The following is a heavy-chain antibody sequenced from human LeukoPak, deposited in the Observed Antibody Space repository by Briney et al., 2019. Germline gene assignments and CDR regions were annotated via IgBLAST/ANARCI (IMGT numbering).Heavy chain of an antibody. CDR2: IYYSGST. CDR1: GGSISSSSYY. Sequence: PSETLSLTCTVSGGSISSSSYYWGWIRQPPGKGLGWIGYIYYSGSTNYNPSLKSRVTISVETSKNQFSLKLSSVTAADTAVYYCARDAGWGQRWELDAFEFQHWGQGTLVTVSS. D-gene: IGHD1-26*01. CDR3: ARDAGWGQRWELDAFEFQH. J-gene: IGHJ1*01. V-gene: IGHV4-61*01.